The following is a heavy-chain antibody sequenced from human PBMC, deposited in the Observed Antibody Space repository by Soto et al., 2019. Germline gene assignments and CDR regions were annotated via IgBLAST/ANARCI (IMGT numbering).Heavy chain of an antibody. V-gene: IGHV2-26*01. CDR2: FFSDSER. J-gene: IGHJ6*02. CDR3: ARMDGDYNYYGSDV. Sequence: QVTLKESGPVLVKPTETLTLTCSVSGFSLTNRRMGVSWIRQPPGKALEWLAHFFSDSERSYSTSMQSRLNMYKDSSGSQVVLTMTNMAPADTATYFCARMDGDYNYYGSDVWGHGIAVTVSS. CDR1: GFSLTNRRMG. D-gene: IGHD4-17*01.